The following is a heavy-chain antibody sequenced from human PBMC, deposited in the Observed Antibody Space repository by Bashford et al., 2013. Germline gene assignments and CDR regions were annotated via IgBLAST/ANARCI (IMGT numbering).Heavy chain of an antibody. CDR1: GFTFSSFA. Sequence: GGSLRLSCAASGFTFSSFAMSWVRQAPGKGLEWVSSISATGGYTYHADSVKGRFTISRGSSKNTLSLQMNSLRVADTAIYYCVRHSSSHYYYYGMDVWGQGTTVTVSS. J-gene: IGHJ6*02. V-gene: IGHV3-23*01. D-gene: IGHD6-6*01. CDR2: ISATGGYT. CDR3: VRHSSSHYYYYGMDV.